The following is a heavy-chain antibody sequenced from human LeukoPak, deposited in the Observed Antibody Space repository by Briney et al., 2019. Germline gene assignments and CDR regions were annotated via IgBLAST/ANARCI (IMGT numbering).Heavy chain of an antibody. V-gene: IGHV3-15*01. J-gene: IGHJ6*04. CDR2: IKSKTDGGTT. Sequence: AGSLRLSCAASGFTFSNAWMSWVRQAPGKGLEWVGRIKSKTDGGTTDYAAPVKRRFTISRDDSKNTLYLQMNSLKTEDTAVYYCTTELRGIAAAGYYYYGMDVWGKGTTVTVSS. CDR1: GFTFSNAW. D-gene: IGHD6-13*01. CDR3: TTELRGIAAAGYYYYGMDV.